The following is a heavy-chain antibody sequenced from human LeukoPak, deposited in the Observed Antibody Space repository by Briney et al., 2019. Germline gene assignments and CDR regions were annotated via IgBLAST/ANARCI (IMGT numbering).Heavy chain of an antibody. CDR3: ARVGGYSYGTRDDLHI. CDR1: GYTFTGYY. Sequence: EASVKVSCKASGYTFTGYYMHWVRQAPGQGLEWMGMINPNGGSTSYAQKFQGRVTMTRDTSTSTDYMELSSLRSEDTAVYYCARVGGYSYGTRDDLHIWGEETKISLSS. J-gene: IGHJ3*02. V-gene: IGHV1-46*01. D-gene: IGHD5-18*01. CDR2: INPNGGST.